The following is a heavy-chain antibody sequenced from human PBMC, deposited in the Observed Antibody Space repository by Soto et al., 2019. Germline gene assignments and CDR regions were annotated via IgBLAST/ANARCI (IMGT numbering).Heavy chain of an antibody. CDR2: TYFRSKWYN. CDR1: GDSVSSNTAS. Sequence: SQTLSLPCAISGDSVSSNTASWNWIRQSPSRGLEWLGRTYFRSKWYNDYAVSVKSRIIINPDTSSNQFSLQLNSVTPEDTAVYFCAKGDNLGPKTGYAFDPWGQGIMVTRLL. V-gene: IGHV6-1*01. D-gene: IGHD5-12*01. CDR3: AKGDNLGPKTGYAFDP. J-gene: IGHJ5*02.